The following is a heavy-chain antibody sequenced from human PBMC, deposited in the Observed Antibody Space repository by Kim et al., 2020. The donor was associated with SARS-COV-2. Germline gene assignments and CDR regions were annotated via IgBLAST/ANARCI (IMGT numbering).Heavy chain of an antibody. CDR1: GFTFSSYA. D-gene: IGHD3-10*01. V-gene: IGHV3-23*01. CDR2: ISGSGGST. J-gene: IGHJ6*02. CDR3: AKGSVYYGSGSYVYYYGMDV. Sequence: GGSLRLSCAASGFTFSSYAMSWVRQAPGKGLEWVSAISGSGGSTYYADSVKGRFTISRDNSKNTLYLQMNSLRAEDTAVYYCAKGSVYYGSGSYVYYYGMDVWRQGTTVTVSS.